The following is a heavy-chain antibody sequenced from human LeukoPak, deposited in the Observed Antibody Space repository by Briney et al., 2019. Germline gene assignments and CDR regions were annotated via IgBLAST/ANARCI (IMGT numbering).Heavy chain of an antibody. Sequence: GGSLRLSCAASGFTFSSYGMHWVRQAPGKGLEWVAVIWYDGSNKYYADSVKGRFTISRDNSKNTLYPQMNSLRAEDTAVYYCAKASTIAAGGGVDYWGQGTLVTVSS. V-gene: IGHV3-33*06. D-gene: IGHD6-13*01. CDR1: GFTFSSYG. CDR3: AKASTIAAGGGVDY. J-gene: IGHJ4*02. CDR2: IWYDGSNK.